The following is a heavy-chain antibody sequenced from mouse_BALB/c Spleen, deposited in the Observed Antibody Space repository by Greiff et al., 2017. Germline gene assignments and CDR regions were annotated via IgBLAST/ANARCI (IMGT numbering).Heavy chain of an antibody. D-gene: IGHD2-4*01. CDR2: IYPGDGDT. J-gene: IGHJ3*01. CDR1: GYTFTSYW. Sequence: VQLQQSGAELARPGASVKLSCKASGYTFTSYWMQWVKQRPGQGLEWIGAIYPGDGDTRYTQKFKGKATLTADKSSSTAYMQLSSLASEDSAVYYCASSYYDSPFAYWGQGTLVTVSA. V-gene: IGHV1-87*01. CDR3: ASSYYDSPFAY.